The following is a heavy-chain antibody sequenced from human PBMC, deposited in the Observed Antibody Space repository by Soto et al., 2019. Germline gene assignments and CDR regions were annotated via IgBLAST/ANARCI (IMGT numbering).Heavy chain of an antibody. J-gene: IGHJ4*02. CDR3: ARDIDG. Sequence: EVQVLEPGGGWVQPGGSRRLSGAASGFTFIYYSMNWFGQAPGKGLEWVSYISSSSSTIFYADSVKGRFTISRDNVKNSLYLQMNSLRAEDTAVYYCARDIDGGGQGTLVTVSS. CDR2: ISSSSSTI. CDR1: GFTFIYYS. V-gene: IGHV3-48*01. D-gene: IGHD2-15*01.